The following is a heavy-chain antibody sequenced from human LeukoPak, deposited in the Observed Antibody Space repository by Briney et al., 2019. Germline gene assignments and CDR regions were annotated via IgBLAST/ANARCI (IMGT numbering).Heavy chain of an antibody. D-gene: IGHD2-8*01. CDR3: ARDIVLMVYALHNWFDP. CDR2: ISSGSSTI. V-gene: IGHV3-48*01. Sequence: GGSLRLSCAASGFTFSSYSMKWVRQAPGKGLEWVSYISSGSSTIYYADSVKGRFTISRDNARKSLSLQMNSLRVEDTAVYYCARDIVLMVYALHNWFDPWGQGTLVTVSS. J-gene: IGHJ5*02. CDR1: GFTFSSYS.